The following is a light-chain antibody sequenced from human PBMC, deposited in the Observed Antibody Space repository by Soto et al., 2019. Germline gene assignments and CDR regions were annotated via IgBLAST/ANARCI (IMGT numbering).Light chain of an antibody. CDR3: QQYANSRWT. J-gene: IGKJ1*01. V-gene: IGKV3-20*01. Sequence: EIVLTQSPCTLSLSRGDRATLSCRASHSINTSFLAWFQQKPGQAPRLLIYAASTRATGIPDRFSGSGSGTDFTLTISRLEPEDFAVYYCQQYANSRWTFGQGTKVDIK. CDR1: HSINTSF. CDR2: AAS.